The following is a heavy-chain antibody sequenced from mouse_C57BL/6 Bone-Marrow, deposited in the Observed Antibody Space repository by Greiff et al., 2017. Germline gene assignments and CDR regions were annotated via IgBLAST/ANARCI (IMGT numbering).Heavy chain of an antibody. V-gene: IGHV2-2*01. CDR2: IWSGGST. D-gene: IGHD2-4*01. J-gene: IGHJ3*01. CDR3: AGGYDYEFAY. Sequence: VQLQQSGPGLVQPSQPLSITCTVSGFSLTSYGVHWVRQSPGKGLEWLGVIWSGGSTDYNAAFISRLSISKDNSKSQVFFKMNSLQADDTAIYYCAGGYDYEFAYWGQGTLVTVSA. CDR1: GFSLTSYG.